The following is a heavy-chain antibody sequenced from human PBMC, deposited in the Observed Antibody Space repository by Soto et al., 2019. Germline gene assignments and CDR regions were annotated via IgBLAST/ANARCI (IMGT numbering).Heavy chain of an antibody. J-gene: IGHJ6*02. V-gene: IGHV3-7*03. CDR1: AFTFSNYW. CDR2: INQDGSEK. D-gene: IGHD6-6*01. Sequence: DVQLVESGGGLVQPGESLRLSCVASAFTFSNYWMTWVRQAPGKGLEWVANINQDGSEKYYVDSVRGRFTISRDNAKSSLFLQMNTLRAEDTAVYYCARSSSSSLGYYYYGLDVWGQGTPVTVSS. CDR3: ARSSSSSLGYYYYGLDV.